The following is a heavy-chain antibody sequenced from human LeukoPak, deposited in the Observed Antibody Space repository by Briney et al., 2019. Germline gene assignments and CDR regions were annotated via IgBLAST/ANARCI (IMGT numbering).Heavy chain of an antibody. CDR2: INGDGSIT. Sequence: GGSLRLSCAASGFTFSTSWMNWVRQAPGKGPVWVSRINGDGSITTYADSVKGRFTISRDNAKNALSLQMNSLRTEDTAVYYCRYGSSSGDYWGQGTLVTVSS. CDR1: GFTFSTSW. D-gene: IGHD6-6*01. J-gene: IGHJ4*02. V-gene: IGHV3-74*01. CDR3: RYGSSSGDY.